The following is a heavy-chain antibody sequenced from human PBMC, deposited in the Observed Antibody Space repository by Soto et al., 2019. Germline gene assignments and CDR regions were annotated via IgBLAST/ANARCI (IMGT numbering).Heavy chain of an antibody. CDR3: AKVLLTYTSRWYHPHFDY. V-gene: IGHV3-30*18. CDR2: VSNDGSNK. CDR1: GFTFSSYV. J-gene: IGHJ4*02. D-gene: IGHD6-13*01. Sequence: QVQLVESGGGVVQPGRSLRLSCAASGFTFSSYVMHWVRQAPGKGLEWVAVVSNDGSNKDYADSVKGRFTISRDNSKNTLYLQMNSLRAEDTAVYYCAKVLLTYTSRWYHPHFDYWGQGTLVTVSS.